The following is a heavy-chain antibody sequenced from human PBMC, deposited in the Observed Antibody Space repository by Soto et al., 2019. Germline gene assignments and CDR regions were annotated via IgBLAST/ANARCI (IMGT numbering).Heavy chain of an antibody. CDR1: GGSIRSSTYY. CDR3: ARLWSGERPPDY. J-gene: IGHJ4*02. D-gene: IGHD3-16*01. Sequence: SETLSLTCTVSGGSIRSSTYYWGWIRQSPGKGLEWIGSIHYTGRAYYSXXXXXRXXMXIDTSKNLLSLQLRSVAAADTAVYFCARLWSGERPPDYWGRGTLVTVSS. V-gene: IGHV4-39*01. CDR2: IHYTGRA.